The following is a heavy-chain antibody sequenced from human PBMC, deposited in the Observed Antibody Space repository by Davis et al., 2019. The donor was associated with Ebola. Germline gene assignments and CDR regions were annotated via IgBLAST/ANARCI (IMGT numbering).Heavy chain of an antibody. V-gene: IGHV4-39*01. Sequence: MPSGTLSLTCTVSGGSISSSSYYWGWIRQPPGKGLEWIGSIYYSGSTYYNPSLKSRVTISVDTSKNQFSLKLSSVTAADTAVYYCARLSGIVVVPAAISYYYGMDVWGQGTTVTVSS. J-gene: IGHJ6*02. CDR1: GGSISSSSYY. CDR3: ARLSGIVVVPAAISYYYGMDV. CDR2: IYYSGST. D-gene: IGHD2-2*01.